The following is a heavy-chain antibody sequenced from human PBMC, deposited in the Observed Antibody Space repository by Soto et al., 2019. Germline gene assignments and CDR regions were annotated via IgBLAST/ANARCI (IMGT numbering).Heavy chain of an antibody. V-gene: IGHV4-30-2*01. J-gene: IGHJ4*02. Sequence: QLQLQESGSGLVKPSQTLSLTCAVSGGSISSGGYSWSWIRQPPGKGLEWIGYIYHSGSTYYNPSLNSRVPISVDRSKNQFSLKLSSVTAADTALYYCARATTTVTTLDYWGQGTLVTVSS. D-gene: IGHD4-17*01. CDR3: ARATTTVTTLDY. CDR1: GGSISSGGYS. CDR2: IYHSGST.